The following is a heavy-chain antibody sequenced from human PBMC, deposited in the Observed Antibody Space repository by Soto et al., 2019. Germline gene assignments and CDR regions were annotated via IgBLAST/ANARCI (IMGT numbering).Heavy chain of an antibody. CDR3: ARGKYYDVSTGYSTFDP. CDR2: VNSDGSTT. V-gene: IGHV3-74*01. CDR1: GFIFNNYW. D-gene: IGHD3-9*01. Sequence: EVQLVESGGGLVQPGGSMRLSCAASGFIFNNYWMHWVRQVPGKGLVWVSRVNSDGSTTNYADSVKGRFTISRDNAKNTLFLQMNSLRVEDTAVHYCARGKYYDVSTGYSTFDPWGQGVPVTVAS. J-gene: IGHJ5*02.